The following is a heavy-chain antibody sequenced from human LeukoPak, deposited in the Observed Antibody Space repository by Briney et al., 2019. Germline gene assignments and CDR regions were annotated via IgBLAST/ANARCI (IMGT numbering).Heavy chain of an antibody. CDR2: INHSGST. CDR1: GGSFNGYY. V-gene: IGHV4-34*01. CDR3: ARLPPTPRYGSGSYFVDY. Sequence: SETLSLTCAVYGGSFNGYYWSWIRQPPGKGLEWIGEINHSGSTNYNPSLKSRVTISVDTSKNQFSLKLSSVTAADTAVYYCARLPPTPRYGSGSYFVDYWGQGTLVTVSS. J-gene: IGHJ4*02. D-gene: IGHD3-10*01.